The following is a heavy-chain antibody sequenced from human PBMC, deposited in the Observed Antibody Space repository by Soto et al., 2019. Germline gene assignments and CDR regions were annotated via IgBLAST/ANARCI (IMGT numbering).Heavy chain of an antibody. V-gene: IGHV3-30-3*01. CDR2: ISYDGSNK. J-gene: IGHJ5*02. CDR1: GFTLSSYA. D-gene: IGHD2-2*01. Sequence: GGSLRLSCAASGFTLSSYAMHWVRQAPGKGLEWVAVISYDGSNKYYADSVKGRFTISRDNSKNTLYLQMNSLRAEDTAVYYCASVRPAAFPGMFDPWGQGTLVTVSS. CDR3: ASVRPAAFPGMFDP.